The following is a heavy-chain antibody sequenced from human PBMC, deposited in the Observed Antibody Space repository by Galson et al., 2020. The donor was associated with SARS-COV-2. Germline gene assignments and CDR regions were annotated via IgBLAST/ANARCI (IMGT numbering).Heavy chain of an antibody. CDR2: IAYDGVNK. V-gene: IGHV3-30*01. Sequence: GESLKISCAASGFAFSSYAMHWVRQAPGKGLEWVALIAYDGVNKFYADSVKGRFTISRDNSKNTLYLQMDSLRAEDTAVYFCARDHIRAFDLWGQGTMVPV. CDR3: ARDHIRAFDL. D-gene: IGHD3-3*02. CDR1: GFAFSSYA. J-gene: IGHJ3*01.